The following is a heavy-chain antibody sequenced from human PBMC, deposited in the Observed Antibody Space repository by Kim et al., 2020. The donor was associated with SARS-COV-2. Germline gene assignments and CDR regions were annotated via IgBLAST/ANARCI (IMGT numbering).Heavy chain of an antibody. CDR1: GYEFTSHS. V-gene: IGHV1-46*01. CDR3: ARDPIFGILHTNYYYGMDV. J-gene: IGHJ6*02. CDR2: INPNGGAT. Sequence: ASVKVSCKASGYEFTSHSLHWVRQARGQGPEWMGRINPNGGATYLGQNFRGRVTMTTDTSRNTVFLQVRSLATEDTAIYYCARDPIFGILHTNYYYGMDVWGQGTTVTVS. D-gene: IGHD3-3*02.